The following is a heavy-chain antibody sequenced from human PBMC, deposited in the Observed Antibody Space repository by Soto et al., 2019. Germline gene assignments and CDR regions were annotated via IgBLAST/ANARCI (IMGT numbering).Heavy chain of an antibody. Sequence: QVQLVESGGGVVQPGGSLTLSCEASGFTFTTYGFHWVRQAPGKGLEWVAVIYYHGNTKYYADSVKGRFTISRDNSRSTLYLQMKGLTAEDTAVYYCARYGCHGGACLVDPWGQGTLVTVSS. CDR1: GFTFTTYG. V-gene: IGHV3-33*01. CDR3: ARYGCHGGACLVDP. D-gene: IGHD2-21*02. J-gene: IGHJ5*02. CDR2: IYYHGNTK.